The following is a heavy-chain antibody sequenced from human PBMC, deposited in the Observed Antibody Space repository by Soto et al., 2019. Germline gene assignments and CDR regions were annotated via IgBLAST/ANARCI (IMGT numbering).Heavy chain of an antibody. CDR3: ARANPPPSYYYGSGSYYKGLIDY. J-gene: IGHJ4*02. CDR2: ISSSSSYI. Sequence: GGSLRLSCAASGFTFSSYSMNWVRQAPGKGLEWVSSISSSSSYIYYADSVKGRFTISRDNAKNSLYLQMNSLRAEDTAVYYCARANPPPSYYYGSGSYYKGLIDYWGQGTLVTVSS. CDR1: GFTFSSYS. V-gene: IGHV3-21*01. D-gene: IGHD3-10*01.